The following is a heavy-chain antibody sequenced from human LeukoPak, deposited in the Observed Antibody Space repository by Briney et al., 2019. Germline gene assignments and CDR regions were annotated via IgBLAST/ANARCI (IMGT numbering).Heavy chain of an antibody. CDR3: ARGVTYYDFWSGYYRALNFDY. CDR1: GYSISSGYY. Sequence: PSETLSLTCAVSGYSISSGYYWGWIRQPPGKGLEWIGSIYHSGSTYYNPSLKSRVTISVDTSKNQFSLKLSSVTPADTAVYYCARGVTYYDFWSGYYRALNFDYWGQGTLVTVSS. CDR2: IYHSGST. J-gene: IGHJ4*02. D-gene: IGHD3-3*01. V-gene: IGHV4-38-2*01.